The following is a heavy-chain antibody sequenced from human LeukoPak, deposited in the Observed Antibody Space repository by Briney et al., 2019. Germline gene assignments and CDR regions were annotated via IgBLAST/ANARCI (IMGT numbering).Heavy chain of an antibody. CDR2: INWNGGST. D-gene: IGHD5-18*01. CDR3: ARGVDTAMVFPGCPDY. CDR1: GFTFSSYS. Sequence: RAGGSLRLSCAAAGFTFSSYSMNWVRQAPGKGLEWVSGINWNGGSTGYADSVKGRFTISRDNAKNSLYLQMNSLRAEDTALYYCARGVDTAMVFPGCPDYWGQGTLVTVSS. V-gene: IGHV3-20*04. J-gene: IGHJ4*02.